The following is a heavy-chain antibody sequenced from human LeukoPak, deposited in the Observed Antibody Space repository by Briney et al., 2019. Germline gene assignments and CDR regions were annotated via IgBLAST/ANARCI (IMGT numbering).Heavy chain of an antibody. CDR3: ARHIVVVNPLDY. D-gene: IGHD2-21*01. CDR1: GFTFDDYG. J-gene: IGHJ4*02. CDR2: INWHGGAT. Sequence: SGGSLRLPCATSGFTFDDYGMAWVRQVPGKGLEWVSGINWHGGATCYADSVKGRFTISRDNAKNSLYLQMNSLRAEDTAVYYCARHIVVVNPLDYWGQGTLVTVSS. V-gene: IGHV3-20*04.